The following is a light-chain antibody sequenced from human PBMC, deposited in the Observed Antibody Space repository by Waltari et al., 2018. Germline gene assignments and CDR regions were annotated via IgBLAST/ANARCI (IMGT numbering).Light chain of an antibody. CDR1: SSTIGSNT. CDR2: SNN. V-gene: IGLV1-44*01. J-gene: IGLJ2*01. CDR3: GTWDDSLNGPL. Sequence: QSLLTQAPSASGTPGQTVTISCSGSSSTIGSNTVNWYQQLPGTAPKLLIYSNNHRPSGVPARFSGSKSGTSASLAISGLQSEDEADYYCGTWDDSLNGPLFGGGTKVTVL.